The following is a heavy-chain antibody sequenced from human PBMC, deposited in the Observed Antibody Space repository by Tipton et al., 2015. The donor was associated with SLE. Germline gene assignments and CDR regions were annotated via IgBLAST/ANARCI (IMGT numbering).Heavy chain of an antibody. D-gene: IGHD1-1*01. Sequence: LRLSCTVSGGSISSGSYYWSWIRQPAGKGLEWIGRIYTSGSTNYNPSLKSRVTISVDTSKNQFSLKLSSVTAADTAVYYCARGAAALTTGTTHWGQGTLVTVSS. J-gene: IGHJ4*02. V-gene: IGHV4-61*02. CDR2: IYTSGST. CDR3: ARGAAALTTGTTH. CDR1: GGSISSGSYY.